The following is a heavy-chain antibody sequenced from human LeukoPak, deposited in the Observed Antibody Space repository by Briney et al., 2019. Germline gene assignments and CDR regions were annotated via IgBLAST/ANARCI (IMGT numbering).Heavy chain of an antibody. CDR2: INPSGGST. J-gene: IGHJ5*02. Sequence: ASVKVSCKASGYTFTSYYMHWVRQAPGQGLEWMGIINPSGGSTSYAQKFQGRVIMTRDMSTSTVYMELSSLRSEDTAVYYCAREEVYDSSGRGWFDPWGQGTLVTVSS. D-gene: IGHD3-22*01. CDR1: GYTFTSYY. V-gene: IGHV1-46*01. CDR3: AREEVYDSSGRGWFDP.